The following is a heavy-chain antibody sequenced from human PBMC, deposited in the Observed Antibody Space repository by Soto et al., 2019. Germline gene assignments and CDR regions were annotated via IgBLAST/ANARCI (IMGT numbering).Heavy chain of an antibody. J-gene: IGHJ4*02. D-gene: IGHD4-17*01. Sequence: GGSLRLSCAASGFTFSSYAMSWVRQAPGKGLEWVSAISGSGGSTYYADSVKGRFTISRDNSKNTLYLQMNSLRAEDTAVYYCAKNLFPTTVVDNFDYWGQGTLVTVSS. V-gene: IGHV3-23*01. CDR1: GFTFSSYA. CDR3: AKNLFPTTVVDNFDY. CDR2: ISGSGGST.